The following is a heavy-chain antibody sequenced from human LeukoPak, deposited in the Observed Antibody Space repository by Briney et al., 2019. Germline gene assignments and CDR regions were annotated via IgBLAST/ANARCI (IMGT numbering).Heavy chain of an antibody. D-gene: IGHD3-3*01. CDR2: ISKSGDNT. J-gene: IGHJ5*02. CDR1: GFTFLMYA. Sequence: PGGSLRLSCVVSGFTFLMYAMSWVRQAPGKGLEWISGISKSGDNTQYADSVKGRFTISRDNSKNTLYLQMSSLRAEDTAVYYCANSPRILWFDPWGQGTLVTVSS. CDR3: ANSPRILWFDP. V-gene: IGHV3-23*01.